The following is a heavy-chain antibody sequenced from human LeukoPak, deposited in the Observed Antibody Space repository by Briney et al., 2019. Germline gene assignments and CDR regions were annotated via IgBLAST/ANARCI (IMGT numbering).Heavy chain of an antibody. J-gene: IGHJ6*03. Sequence: SETLSLTCTVSGGSISSYYWSWIRQPPGKGLEWIGYIYYSGSTNYNPSLKSRVTISVDTSKNQFSLKLSSVTAADTAVYYCARDAGSGWYPTAYYMDVWGKGTTVTVSS. CDR3: ARDAGSGWYPTAYYMDV. CDR2: IYYSGST. V-gene: IGHV4-59*01. CDR1: GGSISSYY. D-gene: IGHD6-19*01.